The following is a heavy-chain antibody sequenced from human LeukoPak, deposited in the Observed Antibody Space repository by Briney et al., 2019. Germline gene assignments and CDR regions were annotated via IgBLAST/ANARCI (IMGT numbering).Heavy chain of an antibody. CDR2: ISSNGGST. V-gene: IGHV3-64D*06. CDR3: VLGFGELLYYFDY. Sequence: GGSLRLSCSASGFTFSSYAMHWVRQAPGKGLEYVSAISSNGGSTYYADSVKGRFTISRDNSKNTLYLQMSSLRAEDTAVYYCVLGFGELLYYFDYWGQGTLVTVSS. J-gene: IGHJ4*02. CDR1: GFTFSSYA. D-gene: IGHD3-10*01.